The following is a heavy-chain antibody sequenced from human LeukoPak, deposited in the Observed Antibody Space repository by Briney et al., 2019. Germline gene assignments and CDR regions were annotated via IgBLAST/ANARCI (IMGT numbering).Heavy chain of an antibody. V-gene: IGHV4-39*07. D-gene: IGHD3-9*01. CDR1: GGSISSSSYY. J-gene: IGHJ3*02. CDR2: IYYSGST. Sequence: SETLSLTCTVSGGSISSSSYYWGWIRQPPGKGLEWIGSIYYSGSTYYNPSLKSRVTISVDTSKNQFSLKLSSVTAADTAVYYCARVRKDYDILTDAFDIWGQGTMVTVSS. CDR3: ARVRKDYDILTDAFDI.